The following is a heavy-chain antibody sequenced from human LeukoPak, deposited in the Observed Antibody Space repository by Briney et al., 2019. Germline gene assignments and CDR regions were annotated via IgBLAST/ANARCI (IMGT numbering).Heavy chain of an antibody. CDR1: GYTFTGYY. D-gene: IGHD5-24*01. Sequence: GASVKVSCKASGYTFTGYYMHWVRQAPGQGLEWVGLINPTGTSSWSAQKFQGRVTLTRDMSTSTDYMELSSLRSEDTAVYYCARDNSLQDMAWWFDPWGQGTLVIVSS. CDR3: ARDNSLQDMAWWFDP. J-gene: IGHJ5*02. CDR2: INPTGTSS. V-gene: IGHV1-46*01.